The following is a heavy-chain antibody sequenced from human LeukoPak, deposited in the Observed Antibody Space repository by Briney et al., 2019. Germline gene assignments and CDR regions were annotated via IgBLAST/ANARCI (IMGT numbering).Heavy chain of an antibody. J-gene: IGHJ5*02. Sequence: RASETLSLTCSVSGDSISTSSYYWGWIRQPPGKGLEWIGTIYYSGSTYYNPSLTSRVTISVDTSKNQFSLKLSSVTAADTAVYYCARRNYEGPLGFDPWGQGTLVTVSS. CDR2: IYYSGST. CDR3: ARRNYEGPLGFDP. V-gene: IGHV4-39*01. CDR1: GDSISTSSYY. D-gene: IGHD1-7*01.